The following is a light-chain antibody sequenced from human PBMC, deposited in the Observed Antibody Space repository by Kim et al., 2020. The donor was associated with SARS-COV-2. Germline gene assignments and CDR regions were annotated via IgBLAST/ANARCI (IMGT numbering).Light chain of an antibody. V-gene: IGLV7-46*01. J-gene: IGLJ2*01. CDR3: LLSYSDDVV. CDR2: DTN. CDR1: TGAVTSRRY. Sequence: QAVVTQEPSLTVSPGGTVTLTCGSTTGAVTSRRYPYWFQHKPGQAPRTLIYDTNNKHSWTPARFSGSLLGGKAALTLSGAQPEDEADYYCLLSYSDDVVFGGGTQLTVL.